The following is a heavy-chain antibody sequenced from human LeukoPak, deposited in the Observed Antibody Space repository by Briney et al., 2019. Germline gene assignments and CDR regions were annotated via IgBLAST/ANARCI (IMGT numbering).Heavy chain of an antibody. CDR3: ARSRYCSGGSCYSGYFQH. CDR2: INHSGST. J-gene: IGHJ1*01. Sequence: SETLSLTCAVYGGSFSGYYWSWIRQPPGKGLEWIGEINHSGSTNYNPSLKSRVTISVDTSKNQFSLKLSSVTAADTAVYYCARSRYCSGGSCYSGYFQHWGQGTLVTVPS. CDR1: GGSFSGYY. V-gene: IGHV4-34*01. D-gene: IGHD2-15*01.